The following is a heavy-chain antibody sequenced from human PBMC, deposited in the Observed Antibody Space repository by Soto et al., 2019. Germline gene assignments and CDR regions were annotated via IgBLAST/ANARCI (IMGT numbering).Heavy chain of an antibody. Sequence: QITLKDSGPTVVQPTQTLTLTCSFSGFSLSTTAEGVAWIRQPPGKALEWLALMYWDDDERYSPFLKSRLTIAKDTAKNQVVLTMTNMDPVDTATYCCAHKGGRGAAMDVWGQGATVTLSS. CDR3: AHKGGRGAAMDV. D-gene: IGHD2-15*01. CDR2: MYWDDDE. V-gene: IGHV2-5*02. J-gene: IGHJ6*02. CDR1: GFSLSTTAEG.